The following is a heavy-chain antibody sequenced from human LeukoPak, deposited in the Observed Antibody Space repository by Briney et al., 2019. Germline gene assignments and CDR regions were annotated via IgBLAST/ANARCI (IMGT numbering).Heavy chain of an antibody. J-gene: IGHJ6*03. D-gene: IGHD2-15*01. Sequence: GGSLRLSCAASGFTFDDYGMSWVRQAPGKGLEWVSGINWNGGSTGYADSVKGRFTISRDNAKNSLYLQMNSLRAEDTALYYCAREACSGGSCYQTYYYYMDVWGKGTTVTVSS. V-gene: IGHV3-20*04. CDR2: INWNGGST. CDR1: GFTFDDYG. CDR3: AREACSGGSCYQTYYYYMDV.